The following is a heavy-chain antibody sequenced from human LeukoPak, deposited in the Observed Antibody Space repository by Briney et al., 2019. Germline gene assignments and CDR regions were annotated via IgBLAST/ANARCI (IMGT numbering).Heavy chain of an antibody. V-gene: IGHV3-30*04. CDR3: TRYDISSWSRIIDV. J-gene: IGHJ6*02. D-gene: IGHD6-13*01. CDR2: ISYDGSNK. CDR1: GFTFSSYA. Sequence: GRSLRLSCAASGFTFSSYAMHWVRQAPGKGLEWVGVISYDGSNKYYAYSVKRRFTISENNSKHMLYLQMTGLSAEATADYYCTRYDISSWSRIIDVWGQGTTVTVSS.